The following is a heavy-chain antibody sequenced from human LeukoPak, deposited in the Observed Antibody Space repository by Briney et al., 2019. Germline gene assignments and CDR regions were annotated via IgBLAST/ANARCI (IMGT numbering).Heavy chain of an antibody. CDR2: IYDSGST. D-gene: IGHD1-7*01. J-gene: IGHJ4*02. CDR1: GGSIRSSYYY. V-gene: IGHV4-39*01. Sequence: SETLSLTCTVSGGSIRSSYYYWGWIRQPPGKGLEWIGSIYDSGSTYYNPSLKSRVTISVGTSKNQFSLKLNSVTAADTAVYYCASQSSKYNWNYGEFDYWGQGTLVTVSS. CDR3: ASQSSKYNWNYGEFDY.